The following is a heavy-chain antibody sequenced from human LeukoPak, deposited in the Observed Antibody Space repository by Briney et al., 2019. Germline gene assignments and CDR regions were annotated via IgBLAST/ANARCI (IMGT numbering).Heavy chain of an antibody. V-gene: IGHV3-30*04. CDR2: ISYGGSNK. J-gene: IGHJ6*02. CDR3: ARASDYYGSGSQYGMDV. Sequence: PGGSLRLSCAASGFTFSSYAMHWVRQAPGKGLEWVAVISYGGSNKYYADSVKGRFTISRDNSKNTLYLQMNSLRAEDTAVYYCARASDYYGSGSQYGMDVWGQGTTVTVSS. D-gene: IGHD3-10*01. CDR1: GFTFSSYA.